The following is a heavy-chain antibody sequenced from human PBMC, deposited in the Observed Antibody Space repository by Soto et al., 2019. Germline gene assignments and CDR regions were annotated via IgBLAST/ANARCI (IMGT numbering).Heavy chain of an antibody. CDR1: GFTFSNAW. CDR2: IKSKTDGGTT. V-gene: IGHV3-15*07. J-gene: IGHJ4*02. D-gene: IGHD2-15*01. CDR3: TTDMGSIVVVVAANSLVDY. Sequence: PGGSLRLSCAASGFTFSNAWMNWVRQAPGKGLEWVGRIKSKTDGGTTDYAAPVKGRFTISRDDSKNTLYLQMNSLKTEDTAVYYCTTDMGSIVVVVAANSLVDYWGQGTLVTVSS.